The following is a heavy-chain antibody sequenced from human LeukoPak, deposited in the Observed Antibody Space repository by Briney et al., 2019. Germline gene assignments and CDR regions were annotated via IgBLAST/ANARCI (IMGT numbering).Heavy chain of an antibody. J-gene: IGHJ4*02. V-gene: IGHV3-11*05. D-gene: IGHD1-1*01. CDR2: ISSSSSYT. Sequence: GGSLRLSCAASGFTFSDYYMSWIRQAPGKGLEWVSYISSSSSYTSYADSVKGRFTISRDNAKNSLYLQMNSLRAEDTAVYYCARGGELAKCDYWGQGTLVTVSS. CDR1: GFTFSDYY. CDR3: ARGGELAKCDY.